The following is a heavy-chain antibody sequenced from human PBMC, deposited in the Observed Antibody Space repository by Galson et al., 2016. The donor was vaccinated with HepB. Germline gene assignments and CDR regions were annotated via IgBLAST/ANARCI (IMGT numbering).Heavy chain of an antibody. CDR1: GFSFSSYS. Sequence: SLRLSCAASGFSFSSYSMNWVRQAPGKGLEWVSYIGVGGAVIWYADSVKGRFTISRDNVKNSLYLQMNSLKTEDTAVYYCARDRAGYNSAWYPVWGKGTTVTVSS. CDR3: ARDRAGYNSAWYPV. J-gene: IGHJ6*04. D-gene: IGHD6-19*01. V-gene: IGHV3-48*01. CDR2: IGVGGAVI.